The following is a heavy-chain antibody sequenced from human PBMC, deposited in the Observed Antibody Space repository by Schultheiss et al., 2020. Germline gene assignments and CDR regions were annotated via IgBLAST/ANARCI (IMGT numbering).Heavy chain of an antibody. CDR3: ARIKVATICVGDY. CDR1: GFTFSSYV. CDR2: IRYDGSNK. D-gene: IGHD5-12*01. V-gene: IGHV3-30*02. Sequence: GGSLRLSCAASGFTFSSYVMSWVRQAPGKGLEWVAFIRYDGSNKYYADSVKGRFTISRDNSKNTLYLQMNSLRAEDTAVYYCARIKVATICVGDYWGQGTLVTVSS. J-gene: IGHJ4*02.